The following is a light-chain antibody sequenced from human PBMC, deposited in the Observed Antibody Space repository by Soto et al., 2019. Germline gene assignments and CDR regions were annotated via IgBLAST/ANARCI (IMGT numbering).Light chain of an antibody. V-gene: IGKV1-5*01. CDR2: DAS. J-gene: IGKJ4*01. CDR1: QSISSG. Sequence: IQVTKSASAVSASVGDRVTITCRASQSISSGLAWYQQKPGQAPKVLIWDASSLQSGVPSRFSGSGSGTEFTLTISSLQPEDFATYYCQQLNSYPLTFGGGTKVDIK. CDR3: QQLNSYPLT.